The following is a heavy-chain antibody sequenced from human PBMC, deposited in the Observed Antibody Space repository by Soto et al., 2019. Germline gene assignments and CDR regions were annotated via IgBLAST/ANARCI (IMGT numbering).Heavy chain of an antibody. CDR3: ARGVTGPPFDF. D-gene: IGHD2-21*02. V-gene: IGHV3-11*06. CDR2: ISPSGSHT. J-gene: IGHJ4*02. Sequence: GGSLRLSCAASGFAFSDYYMTWIRQAPGKGLEWVSYISPSGSHTNYADSVKGRFTISRENANNSLYLHMNSLRAEDTAVYYCARGVTGPPFDFWGQGAQVTVSS. CDR1: GFAFSDYY.